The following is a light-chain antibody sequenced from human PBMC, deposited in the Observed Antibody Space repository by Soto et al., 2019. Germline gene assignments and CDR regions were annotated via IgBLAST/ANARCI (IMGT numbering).Light chain of an antibody. V-gene: IGKV3-20*01. Sequence: IVLTQSPGTLSLSPGERATLSCRASQSVSSDYLAWYQQKPGQAPRLLIYGASSRSTGIPGRFSGSGAGTDFTLTISRLEPEEFAVYYCQQYSSSSYTFGQGTRLDI. CDR3: QQYSSSSYT. J-gene: IGKJ2*01. CDR1: QSVSSDY. CDR2: GAS.